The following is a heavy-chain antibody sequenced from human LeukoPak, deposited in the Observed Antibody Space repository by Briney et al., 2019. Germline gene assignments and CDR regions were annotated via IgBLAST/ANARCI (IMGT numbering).Heavy chain of an antibody. Sequence: SETLSLTCAVYGGSFSGYYCGWIRQPPGKGLEWIGEINHSGSTNYNPSLKRRVSISVDTSKNQFSLKLSSVTAADTAVYYCARLSGPIDYWGQGTLVTVSS. CDR1: GGSFSGYY. D-gene: IGHD1-26*01. V-gene: IGHV4-34*01. CDR2: INHSGST. CDR3: ARLSGPIDY. J-gene: IGHJ4*02.